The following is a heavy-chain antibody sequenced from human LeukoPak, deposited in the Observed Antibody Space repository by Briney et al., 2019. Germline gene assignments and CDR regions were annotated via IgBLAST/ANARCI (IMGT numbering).Heavy chain of an antibody. CDR3: ARSHTQKEFCGGGRCYPTVWWFDP. CDR1: GYTFINND. CDR2: IDPKNGNR. V-gene: IGHV1-8*01. Sequence: RASVKVSCKTSGYTFINNDINWVRQAPGQGLEWMAWIDPKNGNRGYAQNFQGRVTMTTDISIHTAYLELSSLRSEDTAVYYCARSHTQKEFCGGGRCYPTVWWFDPWGQGTLVTVSS. D-gene: IGHD2-15*01. J-gene: IGHJ5*02.